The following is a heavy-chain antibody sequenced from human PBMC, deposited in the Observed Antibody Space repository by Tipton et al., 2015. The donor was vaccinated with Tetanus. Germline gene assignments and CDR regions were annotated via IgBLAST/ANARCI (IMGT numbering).Heavy chain of an antibody. CDR2: IYYSGRT. D-gene: IGHD2-2*01. CDR1: GGSISSYY. J-gene: IGHJ5*02. CDR3: ARGQLLSRDWFDP. Sequence: QLVQSGAEVKPSETLSLTCTVSGGSISSYYWSWIRQPPGKGLEWIGYIYYSGRTNYNPSLKSRVTISVDTSKNQFSLKLSSVTAADTAVYYCARGQLLSRDWFDPWGQGTLVTVSS. V-gene: IGHV4-59*01.